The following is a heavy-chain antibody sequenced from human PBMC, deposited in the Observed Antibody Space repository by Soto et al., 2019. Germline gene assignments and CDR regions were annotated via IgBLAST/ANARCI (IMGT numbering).Heavy chain of an antibody. CDR2: ISYDGSNK. CDR3: ARDTCSSTSCYSYHYYYGMDV. Sequence: GGSLRLSCAASGFTFSSYAMHWVRQAPGKGLEWVAVISYDGSNKYYADSVKGRFTISRDNSKNTLYLQMNSLRAEDTAVYYCARDTCSSTSCYSYHYYYGMDVWGQGTTVTVSS. V-gene: IGHV3-30-3*01. CDR1: GFTFSSYA. D-gene: IGHD2-2*01. J-gene: IGHJ6*02.